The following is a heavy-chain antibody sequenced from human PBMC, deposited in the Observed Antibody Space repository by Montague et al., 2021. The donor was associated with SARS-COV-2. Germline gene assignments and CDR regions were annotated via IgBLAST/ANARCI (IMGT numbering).Heavy chain of an antibody. Sequence: SETLSLTCTVSGYSISSGYYWGWIRQPSGKGLEWIGGIYHSGSTYYNPSLKSRVTISVDTSKNQFSLKLSSVTAADTAVYYCARDVRYYDFWSGRAQTSPDYWGQGTLVTVSS. D-gene: IGHD3-3*01. CDR1: GYSISSGYY. CDR2: IYHSGST. J-gene: IGHJ4*02. CDR3: ARDVRYYDFWSGRAQTSPDY. V-gene: IGHV4-38-2*02.